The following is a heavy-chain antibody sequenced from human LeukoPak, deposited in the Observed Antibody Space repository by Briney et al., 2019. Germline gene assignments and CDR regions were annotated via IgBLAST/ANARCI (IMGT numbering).Heavy chain of an antibody. CDR1: GGSISSSSYY. CDR3: ARHRAIFGVVIHYPSDAFDI. CDR2: IYYSGST. D-gene: IGHD3-3*01. V-gene: IGHV4-39*01. J-gene: IGHJ3*02. Sequence: KPSETLSLTCTVSGGSISSSSYYWGWIRQPPGKGLEWIGSIYYSGSTYYNPSLKSRVTISVDTSKNQFSLKLSSVTAADTAVYYCARHRAIFGVVIHYPSDAFDIWGQGTMVTVSS.